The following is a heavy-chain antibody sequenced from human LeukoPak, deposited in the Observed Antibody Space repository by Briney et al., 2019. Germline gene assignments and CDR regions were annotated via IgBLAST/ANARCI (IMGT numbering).Heavy chain of an antibody. J-gene: IGHJ6*04. CDR1: GGTFSSYA. D-gene: IGHD5-12*01. V-gene: IGHV1-69*05. Sequence: GASLKVSCKASGGTFSSYAISWVRQAPGQGLEWMGGIIPIFGTANYAQKFQGRVTITTDESTSTAYMELSSLRSEDTAVYYCTGGVAYYSMDVWGKGNTVTVSS. CDR3: TGGVAYYSMDV. CDR2: IIPIFGTA.